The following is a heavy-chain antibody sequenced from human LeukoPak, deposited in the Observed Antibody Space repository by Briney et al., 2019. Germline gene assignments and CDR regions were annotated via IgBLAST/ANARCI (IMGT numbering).Heavy chain of an antibody. D-gene: IGHD2-21*02. CDR2: ISSSSRSI. CDR3: ARAPYCGGDCYLYYYYMDV. CDR1: GFTFSGYN. Sequence: GGSLRLSCVASGFTFSGYNMDWVRQAPGKGLEWVSSISSSSRSIYYADSLKGRFTIARDNTKNSLYLQMNSLRVEDTAVYYCARAPYCGGDCYLYYYYMDVWGKGTTVTVSS. V-gene: IGHV3-21*01. J-gene: IGHJ6*03.